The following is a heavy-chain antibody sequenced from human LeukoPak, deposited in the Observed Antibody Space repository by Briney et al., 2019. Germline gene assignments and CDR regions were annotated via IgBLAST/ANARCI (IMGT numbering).Heavy chain of an antibody. V-gene: IGHV3-23*01. CDR2: TSDRGDYT. D-gene: IGHD1-7*01. CDR1: GFTFTSYS. Sequence: GGSLRLSCAASGFTFTSYSMSWVRQAPGKGLEWVSGTSDRGDYTYYADSVKGRFTISRDSSKNTLFLQMDSLRAEDTALYFCARKAQYNGHYPLDYWGQGTLVTDSS. CDR3: ARKAQYNGHYPLDY. J-gene: IGHJ4*02.